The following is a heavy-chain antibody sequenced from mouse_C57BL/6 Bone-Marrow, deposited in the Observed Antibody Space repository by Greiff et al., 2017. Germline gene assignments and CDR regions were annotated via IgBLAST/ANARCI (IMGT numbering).Heavy chain of an antibody. V-gene: IGHV1-26*01. Sequence: VQLQQSGPELVKPGASVKISCKASGYTFTDYYMNWVKQSHGKSLEWIGDINPNNGGTSYNQKFKGKATLTVDKSSSTAYMGLRSLTSEDSAVYYCARRDYYGSSQFDYWGQGTTLTVSS. CDR1: GYTFTDYY. CDR2: INPNNGGT. D-gene: IGHD1-1*01. CDR3: ARRDYYGSSQFDY. J-gene: IGHJ2*01.